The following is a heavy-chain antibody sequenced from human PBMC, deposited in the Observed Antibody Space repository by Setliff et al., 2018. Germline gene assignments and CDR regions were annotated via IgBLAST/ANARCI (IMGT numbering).Heavy chain of an antibody. CDR3: ARVRAADDY. Sequence: ASETLSLTCGASGGSFSDYYWSWIRQPPGKGLEWIGEINHRGSTNYNPSLKSRATISVDTSKNQFSLKLSSVTAADTAVYYCARVRAADDYWGQGTLVTVSS. V-gene: IGHV4-34*01. CDR1: GGSFSDYY. J-gene: IGHJ4*02. D-gene: IGHD6-25*01. CDR2: INHRGST.